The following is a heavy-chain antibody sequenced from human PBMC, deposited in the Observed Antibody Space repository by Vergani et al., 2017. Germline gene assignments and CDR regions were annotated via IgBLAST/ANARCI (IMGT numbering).Heavy chain of an antibody. D-gene: IGHD4-17*01. CDR1: GGSVSSGSYY. J-gene: IGHJ3*02. CDR3: ARRDRDGDYFDAFDI. Sequence: QVQLQESGPGLVKPSETLSLTCTVSGGSVSSGSYYWSWIRQPAGKGLEWIGYIYYSGSTNYNPSLKSRVTISVDTSKNQFSLKLSSVTAADTAGYYCARRDRDGDYFDAFDIWGQGTMVTVSS. CDR2: IYYSGST. V-gene: IGHV4-61*10.